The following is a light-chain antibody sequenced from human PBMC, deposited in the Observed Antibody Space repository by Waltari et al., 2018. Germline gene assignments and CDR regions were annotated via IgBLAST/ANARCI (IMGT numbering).Light chain of an antibody. J-gene: IGKJ4*01. V-gene: IGKV2-28*01. CDR3: MQSLQTPLT. CDR2: LGS. Sequence: DIVMTQSPLSLPVTPGEAASISCRSSQSLLHRNGHNYLDWYLQKPGQSPQLLIYLGSNRASGVPDRFSGSGSDTDFTLKISRVEAEDVGVYYCMQSLQTPLTFGGGTKVEIK. CDR1: QSLLHRNGHNY.